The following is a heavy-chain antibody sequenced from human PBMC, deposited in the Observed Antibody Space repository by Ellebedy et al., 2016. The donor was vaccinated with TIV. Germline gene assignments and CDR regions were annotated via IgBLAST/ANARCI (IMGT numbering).Heavy chain of an antibody. V-gene: IGHV3-21*01. CDR2: TSSTSSYI. J-gene: IGHJ4*02. Sequence: GESLKISCAASGFTFSSYTMNWVRQAPGKGLEWVSSTSSTSSYIYYGDSVKGRFTISRDNAKNSLYLQMNSLSDEDTAVYYCARGGGIYCFDYWGQGTLVTVSS. D-gene: IGHD3-3*01. CDR1: GFTFSSYT. CDR3: ARGGGIYCFDY.